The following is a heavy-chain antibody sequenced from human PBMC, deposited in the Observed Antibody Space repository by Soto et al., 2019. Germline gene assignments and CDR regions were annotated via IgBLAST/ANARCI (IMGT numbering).Heavy chain of an antibody. J-gene: IGHJ6*02. CDR1: GYTFTSYD. V-gene: IGHV1-8*01. D-gene: IGHD1-1*01. Sequence: QVQLVQSGAEVKKPGASVKVSCKASGYTFTSYDINWVRQATGQGLEWMGWMNPNSGNTGYAQKFKGRXTMTRNTSISTAYMELSSLRSEDTAVYYCARERTGTTSMDVWGQGTTVTVSS. CDR3: ARERTGTTSMDV. CDR2: MNPNSGNT.